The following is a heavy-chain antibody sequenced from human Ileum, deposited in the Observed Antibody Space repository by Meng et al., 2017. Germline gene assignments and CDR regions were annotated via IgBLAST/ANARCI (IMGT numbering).Heavy chain of an antibody. D-gene: IGHD7-27*01. CDR3: ARDHWGSLDY. CDR2: AST. CDR1: GGSVSSDGFQ. V-gene: IGHV4-61*08. Sequence: QVQLQEAGPGLLRPAETRSLIGTGSGGSVSSDGFQWGWVRQPPGKGLEWIGYASTNYNPSLKSRVTISLDTSKNQFSLELSSVTAADTAVYYCARDHWGSLDYWGQGILVTVSS. J-gene: IGHJ4*02.